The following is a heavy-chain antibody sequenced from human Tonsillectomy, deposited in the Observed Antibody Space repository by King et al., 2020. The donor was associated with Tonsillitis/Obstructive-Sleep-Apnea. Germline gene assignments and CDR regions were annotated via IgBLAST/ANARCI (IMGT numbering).Heavy chain of an antibody. CDR2: ISYDGSNK. CDR1: GFTFSSYA. CDR3: AADHNYYDFWSGYYRRYYYYYYMDV. J-gene: IGHJ6*03. V-gene: IGHV3-30*01. D-gene: IGHD3-3*01. Sequence: VQLVESGGGVVQPGRSLRLSCAASGFTFSSYAMHWVRQAPGKGLEWVAVISYDGSNKYYADSVKGRFTISRDNSKNTLFLQMNSLRAEDTAVYYCAADHNYYDFWSGYYRRYYYYYYMDVWGKGTTVTVSS.